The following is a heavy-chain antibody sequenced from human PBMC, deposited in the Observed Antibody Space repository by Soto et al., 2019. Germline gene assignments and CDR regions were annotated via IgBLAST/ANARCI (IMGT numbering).Heavy chain of an antibody. Sequence: GGSLRLSCAASGFTFDDYTMHWVRQAPGKGLEWVSLISWDGGSTYYADSVKGRFTISRDNSKNSLYLQMNSLRTEDTALYYCAKDDEGGYKRAHYYYGMDVWGQGTTVTVSS. V-gene: IGHV3-43*01. CDR2: ISWDGGST. CDR1: GFTFDDYT. D-gene: IGHD3-22*01. CDR3: AKDDEGGYKRAHYYYGMDV. J-gene: IGHJ6*02.